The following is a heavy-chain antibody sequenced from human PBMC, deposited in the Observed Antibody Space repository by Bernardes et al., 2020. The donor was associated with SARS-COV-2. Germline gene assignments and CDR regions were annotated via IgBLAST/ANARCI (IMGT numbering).Heavy chain of an antibody. CDR3: ARFGDDSSSWKLNWFDP. D-gene: IGHD6-13*01. J-gene: IGHJ5*02. V-gene: IGHV4-59*08. CDR1: GGSISSYY. Sequence: SATLSLTCTVSGGSISSYYWSWIRPPPGKGLEWIGYIYYSGSTNYNPSLKSRVTISVDTSKNQFSLKLSSVTAADTAVYYCARFGDDSSSWKLNWFDPWGQGTLVTVSS. CDR2: IYYSGST.